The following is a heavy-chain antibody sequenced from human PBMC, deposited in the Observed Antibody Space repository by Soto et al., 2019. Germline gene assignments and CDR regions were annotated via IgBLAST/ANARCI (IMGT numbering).Heavy chain of an antibody. V-gene: IGHV3-74*01. CDR2: INSDGSST. CDR1: GFTFSSYW. CDR3: ARVPPVGMVYAIAFDI. J-gene: IGHJ3*02. D-gene: IGHD2-8*01. Sequence: GGSLRLSCAASGFTFSSYWMHWVRQAPGKGLVWVSRINSDGSSTSYADSVKGRFTISRDNAKNTLYLQMNSLRAEDTAVYYCARVPPVGMVYAIAFDIWGQGTMVTVSS.